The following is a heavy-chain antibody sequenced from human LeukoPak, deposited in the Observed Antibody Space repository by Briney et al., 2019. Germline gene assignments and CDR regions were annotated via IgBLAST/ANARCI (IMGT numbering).Heavy chain of an antibody. D-gene: IGHD6-13*01. Sequence: GGSLRLSCAASGFTFSSYGMHWVRQAPGKGLEWVAVLSYDGSNKYYADSVKGRFTISRDNSKNTLYLQMNSLRAEDTAVYYCAKGPSSWYGFWFDPWGQGTLVTVSS. CDR2: LSYDGSNK. CDR3: AKGPSSWYGFWFDP. V-gene: IGHV3-30*18. CDR1: GFTFSSYG. J-gene: IGHJ5*02.